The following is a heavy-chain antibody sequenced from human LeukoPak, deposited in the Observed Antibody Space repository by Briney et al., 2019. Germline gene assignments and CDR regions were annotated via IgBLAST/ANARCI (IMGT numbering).Heavy chain of an antibody. J-gene: IGHJ4*02. V-gene: IGHV3-23*01. CDR3: AKGNYYDSTGYYLTYPFDY. D-gene: IGHD3-22*01. Sequence: GGSLRLSCATSGFTFYTHAMSWVRQAPGKGLEWVSVISGSGGSTDYADSVKGRFTISRDNSKNTLYLQMKSLRAEDTAVYYCAKGNYYDSTGYYLTYPFDYWGQGTLVTVSS. CDR1: GFTFYTHA. CDR2: ISGSGGST.